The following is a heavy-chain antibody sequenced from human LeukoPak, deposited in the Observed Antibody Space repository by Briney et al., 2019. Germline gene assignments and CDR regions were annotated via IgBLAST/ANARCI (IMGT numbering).Heavy chain of an antibody. J-gene: IGHJ4*02. CDR2: IWYDGSKK. Sequence: PGGSLRLSCAASGFSFSSYGMHWVRQAPGKGLEWVAVIWYDGSKKYYADSVKGRFTISRDNSKNTLYLQMNSLRAEDTAVYYCARDLGYLDYWGQGTLVTVSS. V-gene: IGHV3-33*01. D-gene: IGHD3-16*01. CDR1: GFSFSSYG. CDR3: ARDLGYLDY.